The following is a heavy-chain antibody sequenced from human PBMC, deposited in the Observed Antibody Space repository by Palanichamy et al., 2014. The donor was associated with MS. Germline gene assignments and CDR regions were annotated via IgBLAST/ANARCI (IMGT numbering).Heavy chain of an antibody. CDR2: ISAGGGST. V-gene: IGHV3-23*01. D-gene: IGHD6-19*01. J-gene: IGHJ5*02. Sequence: EVQLLGSGGGLVPSGGSLRLSCAASGFTFSSCPLTWVRQAPGKGLEWVSTISAGGGSTFYADSVKGRFTDSRDNSKNTLFLQMNSLRADDTAVYYCAKGSVAGYNYFDPWGQGTLVIVSS. CDR1: GFTFSSCP. CDR3: AKGSVAGYNYFDP.